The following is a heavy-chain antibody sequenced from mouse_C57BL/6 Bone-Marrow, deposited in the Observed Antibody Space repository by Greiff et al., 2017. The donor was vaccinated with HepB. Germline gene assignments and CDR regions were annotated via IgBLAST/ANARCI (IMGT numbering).Heavy chain of an antibody. CDR1: GYTFTSYW. CDR2: INPSNGGT. Sequence: QVQLQQPGTELVKPGASVKLSCKASGYTFTSYWMHWVKQRPGQGLEWIGNINPSNGGTNYNEKFKSKATLTVDKSSSTAYMQLSSLTSEDSAVYYCARERTVVPHYYAMDYWGQGTSVTVSS. D-gene: IGHD1-1*01. V-gene: IGHV1-53*01. CDR3: ARERTVVPHYYAMDY. J-gene: IGHJ4*01.